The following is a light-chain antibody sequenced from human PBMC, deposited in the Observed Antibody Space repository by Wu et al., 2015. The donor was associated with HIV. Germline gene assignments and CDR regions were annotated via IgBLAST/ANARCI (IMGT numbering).Light chain of an antibody. CDR2: GAS. CDR1: EYISDN. Sequence: EIVMTQSPAALSVSPGDRATLSCRANEYISDNLAWYQQKPGQAPRLLIYGASTRATGIPARFGGSGSGTEFTLTISGVQSEDFAVYYCQQYNNWPPLYTFGQGTKLEIK. CDR3: QQYNNWPPLYT. J-gene: IGKJ2*01. V-gene: IGKV3-15*01.